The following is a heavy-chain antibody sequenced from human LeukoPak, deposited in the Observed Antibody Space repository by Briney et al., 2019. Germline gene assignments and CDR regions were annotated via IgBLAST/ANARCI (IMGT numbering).Heavy chain of an antibody. CDR1: GFTFSSYW. Sequence: GGSLRLSCAASGFTFSSYWMSWVRQAPGEGLEWVANIKEDGSEKYYADSVKGRFTISRDNSKNTLYLQMNSLRAEDTAVYYCAKGIAADYYFDYWGQGTLVTVSS. CDR2: IKEDGSEK. CDR3: AKGIAADYYFDY. D-gene: IGHD6-13*01. J-gene: IGHJ4*02. V-gene: IGHV3-7*01.